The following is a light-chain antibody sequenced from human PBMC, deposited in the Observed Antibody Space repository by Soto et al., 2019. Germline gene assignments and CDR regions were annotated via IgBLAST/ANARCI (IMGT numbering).Light chain of an antibody. Sequence: EIVLTQSPGTLSFXPXEVXTXXXIASQNVDSNYLAWYQQKPGQAPRIILFGASGRATGIPDRFSGSGSGTDFTLTISRLEPEDFAVYYCQQYGSSPSTFGQGTKVDI. CDR2: GAS. J-gene: IGKJ1*01. CDR1: QNVDSNY. CDR3: QQYGSSPST. V-gene: IGKV3-20*01.